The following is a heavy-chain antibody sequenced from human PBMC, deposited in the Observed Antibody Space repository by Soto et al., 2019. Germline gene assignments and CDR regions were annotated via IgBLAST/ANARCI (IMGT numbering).Heavy chain of an antibody. CDR3: VRDSARIVVVPRVDGDNWLDP. V-gene: IGHV3-11*06. CDR1: GFTFSDYF. J-gene: IGHJ5*02. Sequence: GGSLRLSCAASGFTFSDYFMSWIRQAPGKGLEWVSVISGSSDNIKYADSVKGRFTISRDNAKTSLYLQMNSLRAEDTAVYYCVRDSARIVVVPRVDGDNWLDPWGQGTLVTVSS. D-gene: IGHD2-2*01. CDR2: ISGSSDNI.